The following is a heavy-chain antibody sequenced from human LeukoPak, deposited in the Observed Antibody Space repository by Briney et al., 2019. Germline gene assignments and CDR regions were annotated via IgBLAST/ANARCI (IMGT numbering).Heavy chain of an antibody. V-gene: IGHV3-23*01. CDR3: AKRGSGWYEDYYYYMDV. Sequence: GGSLRLSCAASGFTFSIYAMSWVRQAPGKGLEWVSAITGSGRITYYADSVKGRFTISRDNSQNTLHLQMNRLRAEDTAVYYCAKRGSGWYEDYYYYMDVWGKGTTVTISS. CDR2: ITGSGRIT. J-gene: IGHJ6*03. D-gene: IGHD6-19*01. CDR1: GFTFSIYA.